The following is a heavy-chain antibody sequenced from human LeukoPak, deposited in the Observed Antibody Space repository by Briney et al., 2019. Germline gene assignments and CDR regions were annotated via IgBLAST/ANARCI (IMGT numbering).Heavy chain of an antibody. CDR2: ISSSSSYI. CDR3: ARQTGTFYYFDY. Sequence: PGGSLRLSCAASGFTFSSYGMNWVRQAPGKGLEWVSSISSSSSYIYYADSVKGRFTISRDNAKNSLYLQMNSLRAEDTAVYYCARQTGTFYYFDYWGQGTLVTVSS. J-gene: IGHJ4*02. CDR1: GFTFSSYG. D-gene: IGHD1-7*01. V-gene: IGHV3-21*01.